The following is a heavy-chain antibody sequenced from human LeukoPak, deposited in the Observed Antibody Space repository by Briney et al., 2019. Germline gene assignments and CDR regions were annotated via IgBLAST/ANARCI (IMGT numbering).Heavy chain of an antibody. CDR2: INHSGST. Sequence: KPSETLSLTCAVYGGSFSGYYWSWIRQPPGKGLEWIGEINHSGSTNYNPSLKSRVTISVDTSKNQFSLKLSSVTAADTAVYYCARDRITIFGVVRNWFDPWGQGTLVTVSS. D-gene: IGHD3-3*01. J-gene: IGHJ5*02. CDR3: ARDRITIFGVVRNWFDP. V-gene: IGHV4-34*01. CDR1: GGSFSGYY.